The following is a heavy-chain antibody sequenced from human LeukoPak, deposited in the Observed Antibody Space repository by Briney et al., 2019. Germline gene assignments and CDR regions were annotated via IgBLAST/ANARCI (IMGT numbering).Heavy chain of an antibody. CDR1: GGSISSSPYY. CDR2: IYYSGTT. D-gene: IGHD5-12*01. CDR3: ARDASGYDLYYYYYMDV. Sequence: SETLSLTCTVSGGSISSSPYYWGWIRQPPGKGLEWIGSIYYSGTTHYNPSLESRVTISVDTSKNQFSLKLSSVTAADTAVYYCARDASGYDLYYYYYMDVWGKGTTVTISS. J-gene: IGHJ6*03. V-gene: IGHV4-39*07.